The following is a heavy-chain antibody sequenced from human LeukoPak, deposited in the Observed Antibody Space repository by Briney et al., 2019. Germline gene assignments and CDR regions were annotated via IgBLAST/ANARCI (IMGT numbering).Heavy chain of an antibody. CDR1: GFTFSNYW. Sequence: GGSLRLSCAASGFTFSNYWMSWVRQAPGKGLEWLANINQDGSEIYYVDSVKGRFTISRDNGKNSLYLQINSLRADDTAVYYCARDQGSMIVVQTTNWFFDLWGRGTLVTVSS. D-gene: IGHD3-22*01. CDR2: INQDGSEI. CDR3: ARDQGSMIVVQTTNWFFDL. J-gene: IGHJ2*01. V-gene: IGHV3-7*01.